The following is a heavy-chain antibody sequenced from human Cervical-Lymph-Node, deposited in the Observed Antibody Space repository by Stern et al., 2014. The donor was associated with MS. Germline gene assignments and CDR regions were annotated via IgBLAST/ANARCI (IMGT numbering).Heavy chain of an antibody. D-gene: IGHD1-26*01. CDR2: ISSSSSYI. CDR3: ARWEAVYYYYYGMDV. CDR1: GFTFSSYS. Sequence: EVQLVESGGGLVKPGGSLRLSCAASGFTFSSYSMNWVRQARGKGLEWVSSISSSSSYIYYADSVKGRFTISRDNAKNSLYLQMNSLRAEDTAVYYCARWEAVYYYYYGMDVWGQGTTVTVSS. V-gene: IGHV3-21*01. J-gene: IGHJ6*02.